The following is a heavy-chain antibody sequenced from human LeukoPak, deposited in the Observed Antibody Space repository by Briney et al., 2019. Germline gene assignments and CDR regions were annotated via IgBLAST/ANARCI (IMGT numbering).Heavy chain of an antibody. J-gene: IGHJ4*02. CDR2: ISSSGSTI. Sequence: GGSLRLSCAASGFTFSDYYMSWIRQAPGKGLEWVSYISSSGSTIYYADSVKGRFTISRDNAKNSLYLQMNSLRAEDTAVYYCARDPRIAAAGLGGDRFDYWGQGTLVTVSS. V-gene: IGHV3-11*01. D-gene: IGHD6-13*01. CDR1: GFTFSDYY. CDR3: ARDPRIAAAGLGGDRFDY.